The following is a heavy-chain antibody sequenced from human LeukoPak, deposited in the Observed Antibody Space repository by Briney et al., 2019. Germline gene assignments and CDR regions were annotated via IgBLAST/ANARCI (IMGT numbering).Heavy chain of an antibody. CDR2: ISGSGGST. CDR1: GFTVSSNY. D-gene: IGHD6-13*01. V-gene: IGHV3-23*01. CDR3: AKAYSSSWVNWFDP. Sequence: GGSLRLSCAASGFTVSSNYMSWVRQAPGKGLEWVSAISGSGGSTYYADSVKGRFTISRDNSKNTLYLQMNSLRAEDTAVYYCAKAYSSSWVNWFDPWGQGTLVTVSS. J-gene: IGHJ5*02.